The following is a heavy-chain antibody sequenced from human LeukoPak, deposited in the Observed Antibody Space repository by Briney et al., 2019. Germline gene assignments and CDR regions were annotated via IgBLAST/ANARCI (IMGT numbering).Heavy chain of an antibody. D-gene: IGHD6-19*01. J-gene: IGHJ3*02. CDR1: GFTFSSYS. Sequence: GGSLRLSCAASGFTFSSYSMNWVRQAPGKGLEWVSSISSSSSYIYYADSVKGRFTISRDNAKNSLYLQMNSLRAEDTAVYYCARTGDSGMRNAFDIWGQGTMVTVSS. CDR3: ARTGDSGMRNAFDI. CDR2: ISSSSSYI. V-gene: IGHV3-21*01.